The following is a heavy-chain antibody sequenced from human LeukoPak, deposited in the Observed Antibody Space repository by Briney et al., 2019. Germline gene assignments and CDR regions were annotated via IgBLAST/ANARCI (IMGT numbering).Heavy chain of an antibody. CDR2: IYTSGST. J-gene: IGHJ4*02. D-gene: IGHD3-9*01. CDR3: AGEYYDILTGYGSLDY. CDR1: GGSISSYY. Sequence: PSETLSLTCTVSGGSISSYYWSWIWQPAGKGLEWIACIYTSGSTNYDPSLKSRVTMSVDTSKNQFSLKLSSVTAADTAVYYCAGEYYDILTGYGSLDYWGQGTLVTVSS. V-gene: IGHV4-4*07.